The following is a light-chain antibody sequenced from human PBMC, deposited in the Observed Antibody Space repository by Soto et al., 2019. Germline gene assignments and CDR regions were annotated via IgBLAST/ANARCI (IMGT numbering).Light chain of an antibody. CDR3: AAWDDSLRGRV. J-gene: IGLJ2*01. CDR2: STT. Sequence: QAVVTQPPSASGTPGQRVTISCSGSSSNVGSSYVYWYQQLPGTAPKLLIYSTTQRPSGVPDRFSGSKSGTSASLAISGLRSEDEADYYCAAWDDSLRGRVFGGGTKLTVL. V-gene: IGLV1-47*02. CDR1: SSNVGSSY.